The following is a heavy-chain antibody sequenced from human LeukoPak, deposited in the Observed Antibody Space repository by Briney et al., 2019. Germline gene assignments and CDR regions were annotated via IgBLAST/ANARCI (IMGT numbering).Heavy chain of an antibody. J-gene: IGHJ6*03. D-gene: IGHD6-19*01. CDR2: IRYDGSNK. Sequence: GGSLRLSCAASGFTFSSYGMHWVRQAPGKGLEWVAFIRYDGSNKYYADSVKGRFTISRDNSKNSLYLQMNSLRAEDTAVYYCARDLVRRTWAVAGNYYYMDVWGKGTTVTVSS. CDR3: ARDLVRRTWAVAGNYYYMDV. CDR1: GFTFSSYG. V-gene: IGHV3-30*02.